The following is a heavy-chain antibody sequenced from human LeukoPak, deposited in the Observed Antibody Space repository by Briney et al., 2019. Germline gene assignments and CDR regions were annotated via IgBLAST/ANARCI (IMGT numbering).Heavy chain of an antibody. CDR2: IDQSGGYI. CDR1: GLTFSNYA. V-gene: IGHV3-21*01. J-gene: IGHJ2*01. Sequence: GGSLRLSCTASGLTFSNYAMSWVRQAPAKGLEWVAGIDQSGGYIHYADSVKGRFTISRDNAKNSLYLQMNSLRAEDTAVYYCARRYFDLWGRGTLVTVSS. CDR3: ARRYFDL.